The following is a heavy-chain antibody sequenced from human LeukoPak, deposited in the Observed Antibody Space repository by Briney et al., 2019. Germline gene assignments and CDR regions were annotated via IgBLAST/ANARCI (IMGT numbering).Heavy chain of an antibody. CDR2: INPNSGGT. D-gene: IGHD6-6*01. CDR1: GYTFTGYY. V-gene: IGHV1-2*02. Sequence: HGASVKVSCKASGYTFTGYYMHWVRQAPGQGLEWMGWINPNSGGTNYAQKFQGRVTMTRDTSISTAYMELSRLRSDDTAVYYCARGHSRGSIAARRVGWFDPWGQGTLVTVSS. J-gene: IGHJ5*02. CDR3: ARGHSRGSIAARRVGWFDP.